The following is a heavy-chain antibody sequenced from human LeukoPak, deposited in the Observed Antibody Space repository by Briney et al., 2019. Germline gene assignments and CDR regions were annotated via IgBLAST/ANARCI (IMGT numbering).Heavy chain of an antibody. Sequence: PGGSLRLSCAASGFIFSNYAMSWVRQAPGKGLEWVSTSSGGGGTTYYADSVKGRFTISRDKSNNTLYLQMNSLRVEDTAVYYCAKRRGSSPNVPVDYWGQETLVTVSS. CDR3: AKRRGSSPNVPVDY. CDR2: SSGGGGTT. CDR1: GFIFSNYA. V-gene: IGHV3-23*01. D-gene: IGHD1-26*01. J-gene: IGHJ4*02.